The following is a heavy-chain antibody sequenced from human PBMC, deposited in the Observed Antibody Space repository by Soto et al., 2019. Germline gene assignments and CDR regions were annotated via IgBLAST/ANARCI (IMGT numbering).Heavy chain of an antibody. CDR2: IDPSDSYT. Sequence: GESLKISCKGSGYSFTSYWISWVRQMPGKGLEWMGRIDPSDSYTNYSPSFQGHVTISADKSISTAYLQWSSLKASDTAMYYCARRMIAAAGIAYGMDVCGQGTTVTVSS. CDR3: ARRMIAAAGIAYGMDV. J-gene: IGHJ6*02. D-gene: IGHD6-13*01. V-gene: IGHV5-10-1*01. CDR1: GYSFTSYW.